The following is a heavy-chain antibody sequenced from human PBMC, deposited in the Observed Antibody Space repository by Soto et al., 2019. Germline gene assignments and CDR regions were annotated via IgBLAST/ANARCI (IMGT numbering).Heavy chain of an antibody. J-gene: IGHJ6*02. CDR2: IIPILGIA. Sequence: QVQLVQSGAEVKKPGSSVKVSCKASGGTFSSYTISWVRQAPGQGLEWMGRIIPILGIANYAQKFQGRVTITADKSTSTDYMELSSLRSEDTAVYYCARVARWYYYYGMDVWGQGTTVTVSS. V-gene: IGHV1-69*02. CDR1: GGTFSSYT. CDR3: ARVARWYYYYGMDV. D-gene: IGHD2-15*01.